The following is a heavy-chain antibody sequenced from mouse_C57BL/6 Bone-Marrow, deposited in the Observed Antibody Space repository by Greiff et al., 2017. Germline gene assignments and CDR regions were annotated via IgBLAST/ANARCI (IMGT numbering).Heavy chain of an antibody. D-gene: IGHD1-1*01. CDR2: ISDGGSYT. Sequence: EVILVESGGGLVKPGGSLKLSCAASGFTFSSYAMSWVRQTPEKRLEWVATISDGGSYTYYPDNVKGRFTISRDNAKNNLYLQMSHLKSEDTAMYYCARDRRDYGILPWGQGTLVTVSA. CDR3: ARDRRDYGILP. V-gene: IGHV5-4*01. CDR1: GFTFSSYA. J-gene: IGHJ3*01.